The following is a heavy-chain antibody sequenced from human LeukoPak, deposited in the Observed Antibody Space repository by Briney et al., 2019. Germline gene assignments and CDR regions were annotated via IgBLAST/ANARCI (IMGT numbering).Heavy chain of an antibody. CDR1: DFTFDFYW. Sequence: GGSLRLSCVASDFTFDFYWMTWVRQAPGKGLEWLANILPDGSQKYYVDSVKGRFTISRDNPKNSLYLQINNLRAEDTAVYYCAKLGQLATEVVYWGQGTLVTVSS. J-gene: IGHJ4*01. CDR2: ILPDGSQK. D-gene: IGHD6-13*01. V-gene: IGHV3-7*03. CDR3: AKLGQLATEVVY.